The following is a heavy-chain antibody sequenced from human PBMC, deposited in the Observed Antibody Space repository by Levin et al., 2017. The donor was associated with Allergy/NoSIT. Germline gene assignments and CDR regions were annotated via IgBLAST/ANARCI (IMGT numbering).Heavy chain of an antibody. CDR1: GGSISSYY. D-gene: IGHD6-19*01. J-gene: IGHJ3*02. CDR3: ARGSGWNDPFDR. CDR2: ISYSGST. Sequence: SETLSLTCTVSGGSISSYYWSWIRQPPGKGLEWIGYISYSGSTNYNPSLKSRVTISADTSRNQFSLKVSSVTAADTAVYYCARGSGWNDPFDRWGQGTMVTVSS. V-gene: IGHV4-59*01.